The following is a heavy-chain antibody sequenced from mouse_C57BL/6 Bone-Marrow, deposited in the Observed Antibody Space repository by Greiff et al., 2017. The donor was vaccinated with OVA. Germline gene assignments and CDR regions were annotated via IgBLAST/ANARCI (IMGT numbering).Heavy chain of an antibody. Sequence: EVKLQESVAELVRPGASVKLSCTASGFNIKNTYMHWVKQRPEQGLEWIGRIDPANGNTKYAPKFQGKATITADTSSNTAYLQLSSLTSEDTAIYYCARDYYSNYGDYFDYWGQGTTLTVSS. CDR3: ARDYYSNYGDYFDY. V-gene: IGHV14-3*01. D-gene: IGHD2-5*01. J-gene: IGHJ2*01. CDR1: GFNIKNTY. CDR2: IDPANGNT.